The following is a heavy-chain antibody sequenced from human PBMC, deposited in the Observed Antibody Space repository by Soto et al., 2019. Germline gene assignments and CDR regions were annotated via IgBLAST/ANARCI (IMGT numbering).Heavy chain of an antibody. J-gene: IGHJ4*02. Sequence: QVQLQQWGAGLLKPSETLSLTCAVYGGSFSGYYWSWIRQPPGKGLEWIGEVNHSGSTNYNPSLNGLLTIAVDTSKNQFTLKLSSVTAADTAVYYCARGYGRTFDYWGQGTLVTVSS. CDR1: GGSFSGYY. CDR3: ARGYGRTFDY. CDR2: VNHSGST. D-gene: IGHD3-10*01. V-gene: IGHV4-34*01.